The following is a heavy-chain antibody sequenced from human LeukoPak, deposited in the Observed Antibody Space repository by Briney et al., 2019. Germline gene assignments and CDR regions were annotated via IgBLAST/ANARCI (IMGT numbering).Heavy chain of an antibody. CDR1: GFTFSTYN. J-gene: IGHJ4*02. CDR2: ISIGSNNM. CDR3: ARVREYSSSWYSAEAPYYFDY. V-gene: IGHV3-48*01. D-gene: IGHD6-13*01. Sequence: GGSLRLSCAASGFTFSTYNMNWVRQAPGKGLEWVSYISIGSNNMFYADSVKGRFTISRDNAENSLYLQMNTLRAEDTAVYYCARVREYSSSWYSAEAPYYFDYWGQGTLVTVSS.